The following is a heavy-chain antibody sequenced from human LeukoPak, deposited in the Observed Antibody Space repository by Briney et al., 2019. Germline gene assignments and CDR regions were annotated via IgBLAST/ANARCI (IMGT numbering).Heavy chain of an antibody. CDR2: INHSGST. D-gene: IGHD6-13*01. Sequence: PSETLSLTCAVYGGSFSGYYWSWIRQPPGKGLGWIGEINHSGSTNYNPSLKSRVTISVDTSKNQFSLKLSSVTAADTAVYYCASDDSSSAFDIWGQGTMVTVSS. CDR3: ASDDSSSAFDI. V-gene: IGHV4-34*01. CDR1: GGSFSGYY. J-gene: IGHJ3*02.